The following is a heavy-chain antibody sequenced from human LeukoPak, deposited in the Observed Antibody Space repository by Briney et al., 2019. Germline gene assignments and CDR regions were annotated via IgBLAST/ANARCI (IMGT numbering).Heavy chain of an antibody. V-gene: IGHV6-1*01. CDR3: GRGGGSSSWYNWFDP. CDR2: TYYRSKWYN. D-gene: IGHD6-13*01. Sequence: SQTLSLTCAISGDSVSSDIAAWNWIRQSPSRGLEWLGRTYYRSKWYNDYAVSVKSRITINPDTSKNQFSLQLNSVTPEDTAVYYCGRGGGSSSWYNWFDPWGQGTLVTVSS. J-gene: IGHJ5*02. CDR1: GDSVSSDIAA.